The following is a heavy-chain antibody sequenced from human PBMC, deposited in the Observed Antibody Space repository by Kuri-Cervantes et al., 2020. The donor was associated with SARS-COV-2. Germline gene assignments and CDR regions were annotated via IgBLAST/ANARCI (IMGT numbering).Heavy chain of an antibody. CDR2: INHYGAEK. D-gene: IGHD3-10*01. V-gene: IGHV3-7*03. CDR3: ARESSESDDALDL. CDR1: GFTFSDYW. Sequence: GESLKISCAVSGFTFSDYWMSWVRQAPGKGLEWVANINHYGAEKYCVDSVKGRFIISRGNAKNSLYLQMNSLRAEDTALYYCARESSESDDALDLWGQGTLVTVSS. J-gene: IGHJ3*01.